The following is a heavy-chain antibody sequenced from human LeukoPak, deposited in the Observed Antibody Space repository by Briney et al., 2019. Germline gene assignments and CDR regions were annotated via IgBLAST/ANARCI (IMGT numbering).Heavy chain of an antibody. Sequence: PGGSLRLSCAASGFTFSSHWMTWVRQAPGKGLEWVANIKEDGSKKNYVDSVKGRFTISRDNAKNLLYLQMNSLRAEDTAVYHCATPLDYYDSSGYHQGGDWGQGTLVTVSS. CDR2: IKEDGSKK. V-gene: IGHV3-7*03. CDR1: GFTFSSHW. J-gene: IGHJ4*02. CDR3: ATPLDYYDSSGYHQGGD. D-gene: IGHD3-22*01.